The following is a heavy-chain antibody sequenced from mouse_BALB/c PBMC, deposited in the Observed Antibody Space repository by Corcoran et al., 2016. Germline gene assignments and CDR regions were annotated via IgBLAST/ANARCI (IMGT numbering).Heavy chain of an antibody. V-gene: IGHV1-18*01. CDR2: INPYNGGT. J-gene: IGHJ4*01. D-gene: IGHD2-3*01. CDR3: ARDGYNVADY. CDR1: GSSFTVYT. Sequence: EVQLQQSVPALVKPGASMTLSCTASGSSFTVYTMNWVKQSHGKNLEWIGLINPYNGGTSYNQKFKGKATLTVDKSSSTAYMELLSLTYEDSAVYYWARDGYNVADYWGQGTSVTVSS.